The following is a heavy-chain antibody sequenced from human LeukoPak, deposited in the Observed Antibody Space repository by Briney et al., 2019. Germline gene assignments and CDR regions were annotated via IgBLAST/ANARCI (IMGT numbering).Heavy chain of an antibody. J-gene: IGHJ4*02. CDR1: GGSISSGGYY. D-gene: IGHD1-26*01. V-gene: IGHV4-30-2*01. Sequence: SETLSLTCTVSGGSISSGGYYWSWIRQPPGKGLEWIGYIYHSGSTYYNPSLKSRVTISVDRSKNQFSLKVSSVTAADTAVYYCARQGSGSHKDWGQGTLVTVSS. CDR3: ARQGSGSHKD. CDR2: IYHSGST.